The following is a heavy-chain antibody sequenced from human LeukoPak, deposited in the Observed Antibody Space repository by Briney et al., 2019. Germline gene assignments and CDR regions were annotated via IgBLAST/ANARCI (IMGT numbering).Heavy chain of an antibody. V-gene: IGHV3-33*06. J-gene: IGHJ4*02. CDR1: GFTFSSYG. Sequence: PGRSLRLSCAASGFTFSSYGMHCVRDAPGKGREGVAVIWYGGSNKYYAVSVKGRFTISRDNSKNTLYLKINSLRAEDTAVYYCAKDPYYDSSGYPPAFFDYWGQGTLVTVSS. CDR3: AKDPYYDSSGYPPAFFDY. CDR2: IWYGGSNK. D-gene: IGHD3-22*01.